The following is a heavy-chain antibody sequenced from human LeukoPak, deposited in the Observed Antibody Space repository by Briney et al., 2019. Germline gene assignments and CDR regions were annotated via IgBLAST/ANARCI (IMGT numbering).Heavy chain of an antibody. CDR3: AIVTGRLLGEIWD. J-gene: IGHJ4*02. V-gene: IGHV1-69*04. CDR1: GGTFSSYA. Sequence: SVKVSCKASGGTFSSYAISWVRQSPGQGLEWMGRIIPILGIANYAQKFQGRVTITADKSTSTAYMELSSLRSEDTAVYYCAIVTGRLLGEIWDWGQGTLVNVSS. D-gene: IGHD2-15*01. CDR2: IIPILGIA.